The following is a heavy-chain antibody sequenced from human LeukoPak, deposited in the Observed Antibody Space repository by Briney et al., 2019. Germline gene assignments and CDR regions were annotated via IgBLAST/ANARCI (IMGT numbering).Heavy chain of an antibody. Sequence: GRSLRLSCAASGFPFSSYSIHWVRQAPGKGLEWVAVISYDGSIKYYADSGKGRFTISRDNSKNTLLLQLNSLKAEDTAVYYCARDLGRSGIGVVIYWYFDLWGRGTLVTVSS. V-gene: IGHV3-30-3*01. CDR3: ARDLGRSGIGVVIYWYFDL. CDR1: GFPFSSYS. J-gene: IGHJ2*01. D-gene: IGHD3-22*01. CDR2: ISYDGSIK.